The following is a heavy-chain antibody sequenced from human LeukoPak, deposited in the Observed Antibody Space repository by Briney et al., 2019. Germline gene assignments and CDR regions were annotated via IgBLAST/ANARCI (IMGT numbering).Heavy chain of an antibody. CDR2: ISASRGIT. CDR1: GFTFSDYY. CDR3: VRGSLASGVVVYYYYYLDV. Sequence: GGSLRLSCAASGFTFSDYYVTWIRQAPGMGLEWLSYISASRGITYYADSVKGRFTISRDNAKNSLYLQMNSLRAEDTAVYYCVRGSLASGVVVYYYYYLDVWGKGTTVTVSS. J-gene: IGHJ6*03. D-gene: IGHD3-3*01. V-gene: IGHV3-11*06.